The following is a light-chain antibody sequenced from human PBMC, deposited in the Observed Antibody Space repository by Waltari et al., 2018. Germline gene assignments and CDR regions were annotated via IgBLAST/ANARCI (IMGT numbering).Light chain of an antibody. V-gene: IGLV2-23*01. CDR2: EGS. J-gene: IGLJ2*01. Sequence: QSALTQPASVSGSPGQSITISCTGTSSDVGSYNLVSWYQQQRGKAPKLMISEGSQRRPGWSYRFSGGNTGGKTSLTISWVHAADDADDYCCCSDGSAVVFGGGTKLTVL. CDR3: CCSDGSAVV. CDR1: SSDVGSYNL.